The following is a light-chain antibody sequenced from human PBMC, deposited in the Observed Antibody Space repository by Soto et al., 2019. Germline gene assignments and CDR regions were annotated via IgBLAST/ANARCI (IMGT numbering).Light chain of an antibody. CDR2: DVS. V-gene: IGLV2-11*01. CDR3: CSYAGSYTFYV. CDR1: GSDVGGYNY. J-gene: IGLJ1*01. Sequence: QSALAQPRSLSGSPGQSVTISCTGAGSDVGGYNYVSWYQQHPGKAPKLMIYDVSKRPSGVPDRFSGSKSGNTASLTISGLQADDDADYYCCSYAGSYTFYVFGTGTKVTVL.